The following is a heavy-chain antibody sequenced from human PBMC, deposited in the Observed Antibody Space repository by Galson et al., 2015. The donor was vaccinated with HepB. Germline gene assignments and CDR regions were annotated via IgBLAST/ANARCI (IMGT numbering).Heavy chain of an antibody. V-gene: IGHV3-74*01. J-gene: IGHJ4*02. CDR3: ARSLGLVNFDY. D-gene: IGHD3/OR15-3a*01. Sequence: SLRLSCAASGFTFNNFWMHWIRQAPGKGLVWVSRIYNDGRTTHYADSVKGRFIISRDNAKNMLYLQMNSLRAEDTAVYYCARSLGLVNFDYWGQGTVVTVSS. CDR1: GFTFNNFW. CDR2: IYNDGRTT.